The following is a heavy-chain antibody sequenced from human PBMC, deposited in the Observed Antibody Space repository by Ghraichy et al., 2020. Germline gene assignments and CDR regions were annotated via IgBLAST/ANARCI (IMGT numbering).Heavy chain of an antibody. CDR1: GFTFSSYA. J-gene: IGHJ4*02. Sequence: GGSLRLSCAASGFTFSSYAITWVRQAPGKGLEWVSVISVSGDSTYYAESVKGRFTISRDNSKNTLYLQMNTLRTEDTAVYYCAKDALLRYCYGYVLEYYFDYWGQGTLVTVSS. V-gene: IGHV3-23*01. CDR3: AKDALLRYCYGYVLEYYFDY. D-gene: IGHD5-18*01. CDR2: ISVSGDST.